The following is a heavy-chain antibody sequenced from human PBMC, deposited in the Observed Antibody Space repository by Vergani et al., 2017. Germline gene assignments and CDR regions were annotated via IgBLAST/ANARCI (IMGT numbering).Heavy chain of an antibody. CDR1: GFTFSSYG. J-gene: IGHJ5*02. CDR2: IWYDGSNK. D-gene: IGHD2-2*01. Sequence: QVQLVESGGGVVQPGRSLRLSCAASGFTFSSYGMHWVRQAPGKGLEWVAVIWYDGSNKYYADSVKGRFTISRDNSKNTLYLQMNSLRAEDTAVYYCAREACSSTSCNADVVRWFDPWGQGTLVTVSS. CDR3: AREACSSTSCNADVVRWFDP. V-gene: IGHV3-33*01.